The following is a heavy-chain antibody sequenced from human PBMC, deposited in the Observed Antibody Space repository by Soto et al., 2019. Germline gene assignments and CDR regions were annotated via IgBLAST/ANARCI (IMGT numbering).Heavy chain of an antibody. CDR2: INILDGRT. CDR1: GFTFRAYG. J-gene: IGHJ6*02. CDR3: ARGGVYGTDHCYRGMHV. D-gene: IGHD2-21*01. Sequence: EEQLLASGGGLVQPGGSLTLSCAASGFTFRAYGMSWIRQTPEKGLEWVSSINILDGRTYYTDSGKGRFTISKDDSKSQVSLELHSLTVDATAIYCCARGGVYGTDHCYRGMHVWGEGRPVTVS. V-gene: IGHV3-23*01.